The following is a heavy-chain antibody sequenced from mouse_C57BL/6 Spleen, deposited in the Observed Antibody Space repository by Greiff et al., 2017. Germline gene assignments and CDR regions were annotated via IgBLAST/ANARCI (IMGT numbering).Heavy chain of an antibody. CDR3: ARNHYSNYFYAMDY. CDR1: GFSLTSYG. V-gene: IGHV2-2*01. Sequence: VKLVESGPGLVQPSQSLSITCTVSGFSLTSYGVHWVRQSPGKGLEWLGVIWSGGSTDYNAAFISRLSISKDNSKSQVFFKMNSLQADDTAIYYCARNHYSNYFYAMDYWGQGTSVTVSS. J-gene: IGHJ4*01. CDR2: IWSGGST. D-gene: IGHD2-5*01.